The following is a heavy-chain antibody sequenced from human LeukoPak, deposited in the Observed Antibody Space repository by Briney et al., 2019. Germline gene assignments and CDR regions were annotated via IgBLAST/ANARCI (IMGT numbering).Heavy chain of an antibody. Sequence: SETLSLTCTASGGSISSSSYYWGWIRQPPGKGLEWIGTIYSSGSTYYNPSLKSRVSISVDTSKNQFSLRLTSVTATDTAVYYCARQGDGGRAFDYWGQGILVTVSS. V-gene: IGHV4-39*01. CDR3: ARQGDGGRAFDY. J-gene: IGHJ4*02. CDR1: GGSISSSSYY. D-gene: IGHD4-23*01. CDR2: IYSSGST.